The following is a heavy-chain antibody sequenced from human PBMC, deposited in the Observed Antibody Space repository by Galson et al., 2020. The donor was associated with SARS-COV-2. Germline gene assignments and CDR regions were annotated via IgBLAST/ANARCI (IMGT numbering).Heavy chain of an antibody. J-gene: IGHJ6*03. D-gene: IGHD2-15*01. CDR1: GFTISSYT. CDR2: ISGSSSYI. Sequence: NSAGSLTLSCAASGFTISSYTVNWVRQAPGKGLEWVSSISGSSSYIYYADSVKGRFTISRDNAKKSLYLQMSSVRAEATAVYYCARQWWTNYYMDVWGKGTTVTSSS. CDR3: ARQWWTNYYMDV. V-gene: IGHV3-21*01.